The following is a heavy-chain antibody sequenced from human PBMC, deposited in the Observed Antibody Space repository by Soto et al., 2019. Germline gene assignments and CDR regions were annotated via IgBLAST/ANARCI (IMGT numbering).Heavy chain of an antibody. CDR2: ISGSGGST. Sequence: GGSLRLSCAASGFTFSSYAMSWVRQAPGKGLEWVSAISGSGGSTYYADSVKGRFTISRDNSKNTLYLQMNSLRAEDTAVYYCANLDIVVVVAVQKGGQFDPWGQGTLVTVSS. CDR1: GFTFSSYA. CDR3: ANLDIVVVVAVQKGGQFDP. V-gene: IGHV3-23*01. J-gene: IGHJ5*02. D-gene: IGHD2-15*01.